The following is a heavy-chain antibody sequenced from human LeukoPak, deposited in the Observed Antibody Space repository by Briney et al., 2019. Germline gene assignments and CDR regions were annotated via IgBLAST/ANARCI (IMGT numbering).Heavy chain of an antibody. J-gene: IGHJ5*02. D-gene: IGHD2-21*02. CDR3: ARRAGDWAVNWIDP. Sequence: SETLSLTCTVSGGSITGTTYYWAWLRQPPGKGLEWIGSLCPSGSTYYSPSLKSRVSIFLDTSKSHLSLNVRSVTAADTAVYYCARRAGDWAVNWIDPWGQGALVTVSS. V-gene: IGHV4-39*02. CDR1: GGSITGTTYY. CDR2: LCPSGST.